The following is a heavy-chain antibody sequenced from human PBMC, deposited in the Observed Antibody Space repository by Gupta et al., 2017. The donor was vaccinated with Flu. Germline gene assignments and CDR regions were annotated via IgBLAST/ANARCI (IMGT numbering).Heavy chain of an antibody. CDR2: ISGTGGTT. Sequence: EVQLLESGGGSVQPGESLRLSCAASGFTFANYAMTWVRRAPGKGLECVSIISGTGGTTHYADSVKGRFTISRDNSKNTLYLRMNSLRAEDTAIYYCAKNREAVTGTDYFDSCGQGTLVTVSS. CDR1: GFTFANYA. V-gene: IGHV3-23*01. CDR3: AKNREAVTGTDYFDS. D-gene: IGHD6-19*01. J-gene: IGHJ4*02.